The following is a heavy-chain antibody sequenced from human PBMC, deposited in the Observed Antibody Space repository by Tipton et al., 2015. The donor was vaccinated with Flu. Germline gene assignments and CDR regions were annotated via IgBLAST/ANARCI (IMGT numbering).Heavy chain of an antibody. CDR2: ISTSGST. J-gene: IGHJ3*02. V-gene: IGHV4-4*07. Sequence: LRLSCTVSGGSISTSYWSWIRQPAGKGLEWIGRISTSGSTNYNASLESRVTLPRDTSKNHISLRLTSATAADTALYYCARDLRGYSGYTGGDAFDMWGRGIMVFVSS. CDR3: ARDLRGYSGYTGGDAFDM. CDR1: GGSISTSY. D-gene: IGHD5-12*01.